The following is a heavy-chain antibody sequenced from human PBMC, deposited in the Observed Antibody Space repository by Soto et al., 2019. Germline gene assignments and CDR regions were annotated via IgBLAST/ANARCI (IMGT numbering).Heavy chain of an antibody. Sequence: GSLRLPCAASGFTFSSYAMSWVRQAPGKGLEWVSAISGSGGSTYYADSVKGRFTISRDNSKNTLYLQMNSLRAEDTAVYYCAKDQAVDIVLMVYAIGKLSFDYWGQGTLVNVSS. CDR2: ISGSGGST. J-gene: IGHJ4*02. CDR1: GFTFSSYA. CDR3: AKDQAVDIVLMVYAIGKLSFDY. D-gene: IGHD2-8*01. V-gene: IGHV3-23*01.